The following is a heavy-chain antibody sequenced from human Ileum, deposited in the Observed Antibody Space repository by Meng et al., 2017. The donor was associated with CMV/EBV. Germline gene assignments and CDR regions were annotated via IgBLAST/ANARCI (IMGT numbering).Heavy chain of an antibody. D-gene: IGHD6-13*01. CDR2: SNPKTGAT. CDR3: VRDPAPVGKGVWFDS. CDR1: GYTFSAYF. Sequence: ASVKVSCKASGYTFSAYFLHWVRQAPGQGLKWMGWSNPKTGATKYAQTFRDRVTMTLDTSITTAYMDLSRLTSDDTAIYYCVRDPAPVGKGVWFDSWGQGTLVTVSS. V-gene: IGHV1-2*02. J-gene: IGHJ5*01.